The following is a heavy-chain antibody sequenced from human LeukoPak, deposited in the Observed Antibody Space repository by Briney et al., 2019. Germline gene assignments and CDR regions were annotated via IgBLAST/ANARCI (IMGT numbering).Heavy chain of an antibody. J-gene: IGHJ5*02. CDR1: GDSITTYY. Sequence: SETLSLTCTVSGDSITTYYWSWIRQPAGKGLEWIGRIYTSGSTNYNPSLKSRVTMSVDTSKNQFSLKLSSVTAADTAVYYCAGVVAAAGTFHPYNWLDPWGQGTLVTVSS. D-gene: IGHD6-13*01. V-gene: IGHV4-4*07. CDR2: IYTSGST. CDR3: AGVVAAAGTFHPYNWLDP.